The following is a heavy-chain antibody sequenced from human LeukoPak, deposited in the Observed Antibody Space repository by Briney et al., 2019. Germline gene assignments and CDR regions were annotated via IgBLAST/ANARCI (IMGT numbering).Heavy chain of an antibody. D-gene: IGHD3-22*01. CDR1: GYSFTSYW. CDR2: IYPGDSDT. J-gene: IGHJ4*02. V-gene: IGHV5-51*01. Sequence: GESLRISFKGSGYSFTSYWIGWVRQMPGKGLEWMGIIYPGDSDTRYSPSFQGQVTISADKSISTAYLQWSSLKASDTAMYCCARHDEGYYDSSGSFDYWVQGTLVTVSS. CDR3: ARHDEGYYDSSGSFDY.